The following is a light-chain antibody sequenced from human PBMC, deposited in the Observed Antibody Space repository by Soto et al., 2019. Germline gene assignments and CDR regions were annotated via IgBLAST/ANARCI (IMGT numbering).Light chain of an antibody. CDR1: QSIGTW. CDR2: DAS. CDR3: QQVDSFPHT. Sequence: DIQMTQSPSTLSASVGDRVTITCRASQSIGTWLAWYQQKPGKAPKLLIYDASTLESGVPSRFSGSGSGTEFTLIISSLQPEDFATYYCQQVDSFPHTFGQGTKLEV. V-gene: IGKV1-5*01. J-gene: IGKJ2*01.